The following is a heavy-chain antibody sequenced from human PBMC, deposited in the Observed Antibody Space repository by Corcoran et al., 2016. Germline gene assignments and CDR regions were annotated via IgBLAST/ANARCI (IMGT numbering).Heavy chain of an antibody. CDR3: TTDIAAASGAYYGMDV. D-gene: IGHD6-13*01. CDR1: GFTFSNAW. J-gene: IGHJ6*02. V-gene: IGHV3-15*07. Sequence: EVQLVESGGGLVKPGGSLRLSCAASGFTFSNAWMNWVRQAPGKGLEWVGRIKSKTDGGTTDYAAPVKGRFTISRDDSKNTLYLQMNSMKTEGTAVDYCTTDIAAASGAYYGMDVWGQGTTVTVSS. CDR2: IKSKTDGGTT.